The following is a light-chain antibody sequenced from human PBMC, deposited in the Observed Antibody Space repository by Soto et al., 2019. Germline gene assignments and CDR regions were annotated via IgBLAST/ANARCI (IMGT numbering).Light chain of an antibody. V-gene: IGKV1-39*01. CDR2: AAS. J-gene: IGKJ2*01. CDR3: QQSYSNPHT. CDR1: QSISGY. Sequence: IQMAQSAATLSASVAALATITGGASQSISGYLTWYQHKPGKAPNLLIYAASSLQSGVPSRFSGSGSGTDFTLTIINLQPEDFATYYCQQSYSNPHTFGQGTKVDI.